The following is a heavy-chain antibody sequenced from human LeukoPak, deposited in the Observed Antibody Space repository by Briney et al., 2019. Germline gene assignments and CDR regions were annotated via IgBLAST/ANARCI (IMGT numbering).Heavy chain of an antibody. CDR1: GCTFSSYA. Sequence: ASVKVSCKASGCTFSSYAISWVRQAPGQGLEWMGRIIPILGIANYAQKFQGRVTITADKSTSTAYMELSSLRSEDTAVYYCATGPFPITIFGVVIFPWGQGTLVTVSS. V-gene: IGHV1-69*04. J-gene: IGHJ5*02. D-gene: IGHD3-3*01. CDR2: IIPILGIA. CDR3: ATGPFPITIFGVVIFP.